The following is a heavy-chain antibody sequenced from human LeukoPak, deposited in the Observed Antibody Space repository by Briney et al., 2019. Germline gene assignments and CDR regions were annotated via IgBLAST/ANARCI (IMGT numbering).Heavy chain of an antibody. Sequence: PPGGSLRLSCVASGFSFSNHGMHWVRQAPGQGLEWVSVIARDGGAKFYADSVKGRFTLSRDNSKNMFFLQMNFLTVEDTAIYYCAREANWGQWYFDHWGQGTPVTVSS. V-gene: IGHV3-30*03. J-gene: IGHJ4*02. CDR2: IARDGGAK. CDR3: AREANWGQWYFDH. D-gene: IGHD7-27*01. CDR1: GFSFSNHG.